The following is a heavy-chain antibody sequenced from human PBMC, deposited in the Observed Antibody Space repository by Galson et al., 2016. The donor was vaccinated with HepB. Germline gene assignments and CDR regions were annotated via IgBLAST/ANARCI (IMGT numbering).Heavy chain of an antibody. CDR2: IYYSGST. D-gene: IGHD3-22*01. Sequence: LRLSCAASGISFSTFSVHWVRQAPGQGLEWIGSIYYSGSTYYNPSLKSRVTISVDTSKNQFSLKLSSVTAADTAVYYCATSGNYYYDSSGYYPNWFDPWGQGTLVTVSS. V-gene: IGHV4-39*01. CDR3: ATSGNYYYDSSGYYPNWFDP. CDR1: GISFSTFSVH. J-gene: IGHJ5*02.